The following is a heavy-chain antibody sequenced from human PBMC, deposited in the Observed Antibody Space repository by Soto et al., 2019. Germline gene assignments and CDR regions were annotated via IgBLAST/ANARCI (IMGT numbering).Heavy chain of an antibody. Sequence: GGSLRFSCSASGFTFSEYSMHWVRQAPGKGLQYVSTISSDGDITYYADSVKGRFTISRDNSKNTLYLQMNSLRPEDTAVYYCVKVSTFYDILTGYYSTNFFDPWGQGTLVTVSS. CDR3: VKVSTFYDILTGYYSTNFFDP. CDR1: GFTFSEYS. V-gene: IGHV3-64D*06. CDR2: ISSDGDIT. D-gene: IGHD3-9*01. J-gene: IGHJ5*02.